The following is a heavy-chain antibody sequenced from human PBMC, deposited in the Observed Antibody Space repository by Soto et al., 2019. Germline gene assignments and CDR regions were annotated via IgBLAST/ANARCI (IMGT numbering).Heavy chain of an antibody. J-gene: IGHJ5*01. CDR3: VRLIGNSWLDF. V-gene: IGHV6-1*01. Sequence: QVQLQQSEPGLVKPSQTLSLTCAISGDSVSSSSVTWNWIRQSPSRGLEWLGRTYYRSKWYNDYEESVKSRITINPDTFKNQFSLHLNSVTPEDTAVYYCVRLIGNSWLDFWGQGTLVTVSS. CDR2: TYYRSKWYN. D-gene: IGHD1-26*01. CDR1: GDSVSSSSVT.